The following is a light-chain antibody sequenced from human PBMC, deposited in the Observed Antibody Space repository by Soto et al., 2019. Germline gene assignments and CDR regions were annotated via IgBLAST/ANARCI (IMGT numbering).Light chain of an antibody. CDR1: QSISSSY. CDR3: QQYDDSPGT. J-gene: IGKJ1*01. Sequence: IVLTQSPGTLSLSPGGRATLSCRASQSISSSYLAWYQQKPGQAPRLLIYGASSRATAIPDRFSGSGSGTDFTLTISRLEPEDSAVYYCQQYDDSPGTFGQGNKGEIK. CDR2: GAS. V-gene: IGKV3-20*01.